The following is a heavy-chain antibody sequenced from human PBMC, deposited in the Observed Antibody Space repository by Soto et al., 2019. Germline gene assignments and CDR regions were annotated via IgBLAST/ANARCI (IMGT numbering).Heavy chain of an antibody. Sequence: ASVKVSCKVSGTSLSGLPMHWVRQAPGKGLEWMGSLDYEEGERSFAHRFQGRLTVTEDTSTDTAYMELSNLMSEDTAVYYCAAGVTTFDYWGQGTLVTVSS. CDR2: LDYEEGER. V-gene: IGHV1-24*01. CDR1: GTSLSGLP. CDR3: AAGVTTFDY. J-gene: IGHJ4*02. D-gene: IGHD4-17*01.